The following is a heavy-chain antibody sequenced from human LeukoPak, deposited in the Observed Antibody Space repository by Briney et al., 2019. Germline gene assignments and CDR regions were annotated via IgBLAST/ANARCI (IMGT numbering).Heavy chain of an antibody. V-gene: IGHV1-24*01. Sequence: ASVKVSCKVSGYTLSDLAMHWVRQAPGKGLEWMGGLDPEDGEAIYAQPLQGRVTMTEDTSSDTAYMVLSSLRSEDTAVYYCATGNFGDYGAFDIWGQGTMVTVSS. CDR1: GYTLSDLA. CDR2: LDPEDGEA. CDR3: ATGNFGDYGAFDI. D-gene: IGHD4-17*01. J-gene: IGHJ3*02.